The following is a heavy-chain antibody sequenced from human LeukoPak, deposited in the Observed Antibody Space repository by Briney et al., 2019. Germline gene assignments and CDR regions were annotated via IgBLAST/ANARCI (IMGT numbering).Heavy chain of an antibody. V-gene: IGHV3-9*01. D-gene: IGHD3-22*01. J-gene: IGHJ4*02. CDR3: ARDKGAYYYDSGGYSDY. CDR2: ISWNSGSI. CDR1: GFSFDDYA. Sequence: QPGRSLRLSCAASGFSFDDYAMHWVRQVPGKGLEWVSGISWNSGSIGYADSVKGRFTISRDNVKNSLYLQMNSLRAEDTALYYCARDKGAYYYDSGGYSDYWGQGTLVTVSS.